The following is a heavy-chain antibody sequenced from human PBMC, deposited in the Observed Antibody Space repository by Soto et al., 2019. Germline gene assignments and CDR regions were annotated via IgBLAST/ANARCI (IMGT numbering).Heavy chain of an antibody. J-gene: IGHJ4*02. CDR2: ISGSGNYT. CDR3: AREGINNYNEYYFDS. V-gene: IGHV3-21*01. D-gene: IGHD4-4*01. CDR1: GFTFSSYS. Sequence: GGSLRLSCAASGFTFSSYSMNWVRQAPGKGLEWVSSISGSGNYTHYADFLRGRFTVSRDNAKTSLYLQMNSLRAEDTAVYYCAREGINNYNEYYFDSWGQGTVVTVSS.